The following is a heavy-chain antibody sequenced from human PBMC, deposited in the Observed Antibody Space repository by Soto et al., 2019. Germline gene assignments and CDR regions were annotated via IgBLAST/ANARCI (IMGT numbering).Heavy chain of an antibody. V-gene: IGHV3-23*01. Sequence: GGSLRLSCAASGFTFSSYAMSWVRQAPGKGLEWVSAISGSGGSTYYADSVKGRFTISRDNSKNTLYLQMNSLRAEDTAVYYCAKTPVTLTPPPPANFDYWGQGTLVTVSS. D-gene: IGHD2-2*01. J-gene: IGHJ4*02. CDR2: ISGSGGST. CDR3: AKTPVTLTPPPPANFDY. CDR1: GFTFSSYA.